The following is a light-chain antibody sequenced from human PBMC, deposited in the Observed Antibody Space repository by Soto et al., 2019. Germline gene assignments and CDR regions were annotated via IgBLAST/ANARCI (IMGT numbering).Light chain of an antibody. CDR3: QQYGSSPFT. CDR1: QSASSNY. J-gene: IGKJ5*01. CDR2: GAS. V-gene: IGKV3-20*01. Sequence: EIVLTQSPGTLSLSPGERATLSCRASQSASSNYLAWYQQKPGQAPRLLIYGASSRATVIPDRFSGSGSGTDFTLTISRLEPEDFAVYYCQQYGSSPFTFGQGTRLEIK.